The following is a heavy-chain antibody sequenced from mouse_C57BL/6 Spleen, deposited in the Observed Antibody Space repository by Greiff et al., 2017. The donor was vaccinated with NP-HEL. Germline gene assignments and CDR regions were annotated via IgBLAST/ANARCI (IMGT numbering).Heavy chain of an antibody. J-gene: IGHJ2*01. V-gene: IGHV1-9*01. CDR2: ILPGSGGT. CDR1: GYTFTGYW. D-gene: IGHD1-1*01. Sequence: QVQLQQSGAELMKPGASVKLSCKATGYTFTGYWIEWVKQRPGHGLEWIGEILPGSGGTNYNEKFKGKATFTADTSSNTAYMQLSSLTTEDSAVYFCSLVTTVVASDYWGQGTTLTVSS. CDR3: SLVTTVVASDY.